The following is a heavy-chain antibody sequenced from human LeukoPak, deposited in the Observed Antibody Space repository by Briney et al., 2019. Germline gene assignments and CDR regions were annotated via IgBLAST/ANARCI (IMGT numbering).Heavy chain of an antibody. CDR2: ITSSSNYI. J-gene: IGHJ4*02. D-gene: IGHD5-18*01. V-gene: IGHV3-21*01. CDR3: ARDEGYSYGSRPPAY. CDR1: GFTFSIYN. Sequence: PGGSLRLSCAASGFTFSIYNMNWVRQAPGKGLEWVSSITSSSNYIYYADSVKGRFTISRDNAKNSLYLQMNSLRAEDTAVYYCARDEGYSYGSRPPAYWGQGTRVTVPS.